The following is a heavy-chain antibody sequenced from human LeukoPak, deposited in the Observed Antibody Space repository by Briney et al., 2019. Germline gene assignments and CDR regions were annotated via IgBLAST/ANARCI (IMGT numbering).Heavy chain of an antibody. D-gene: IGHD6-19*01. CDR2: INPNSGGT. CDR3: ARDPLPRVIAVAGSPVLDY. Sequence: GASVKVSCKASGYTFTGYYVHWVRQAPGQGLEWMGWINPNSGGTNFAEKFQGRVTMTRDTSSTAAYMELSRLRSDDTAVYYCARDPLPRVIAVAGSPVLDYWGQGTLVTVSS. V-gene: IGHV1-2*02. J-gene: IGHJ4*02. CDR1: GYTFTGYY.